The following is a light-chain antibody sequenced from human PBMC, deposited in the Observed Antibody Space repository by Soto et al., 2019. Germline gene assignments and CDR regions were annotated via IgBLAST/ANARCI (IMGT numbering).Light chain of an antibody. CDR3: QQTYNSPQT. J-gene: IGKJ1*01. CDR1: QNIFDY. CDR2: AAS. V-gene: IGKV1-39*01. Sequence: DIPVTQSPSSLSASVGDTVTITCRASQNIFDYVNWYQQRPGKVPRLLIYAASRLQSGVPSRFGGSGSGRDFTLTISALRPEDFGSYYCQQTYNSPQTFGQGTKGEIK.